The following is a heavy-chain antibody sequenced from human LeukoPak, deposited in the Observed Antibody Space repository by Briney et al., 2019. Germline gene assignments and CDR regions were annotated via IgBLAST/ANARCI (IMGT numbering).Heavy chain of an antibody. D-gene: IGHD4-17*01. CDR1: GGSFSGYY. CDR2: IYYSGST. CDR3: ARSIYGDYADY. Sequence: SETLSLTCAVYGGSFSGYYWSWIRQPPGKGLEWIGYIYYSGSTNYNPSLKSRVTISVDTSKNQFSLKLSSVTAADTAVYYCARSIYGDYADYWGQGTLVTVSS. J-gene: IGHJ4*02. V-gene: IGHV4-59*08.